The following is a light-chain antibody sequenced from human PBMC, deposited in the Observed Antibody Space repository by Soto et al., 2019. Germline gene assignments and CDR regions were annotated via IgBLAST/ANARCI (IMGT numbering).Light chain of an antibody. CDR1: QGISSY. CDR3: QQVNSYPRT. J-gene: IGKJ2*01. CDR2: AAS. Sequence: DIPLTQSPSFLSASVGDRVTITCRASQGISSYLAWYQKKPGKAPKLLIYAASTLQSGIPSRFSGSGSGTEFTLTISSLQPEDFATYYCQQVNSYPRTFGQGTKLEIK. V-gene: IGKV1-9*01.